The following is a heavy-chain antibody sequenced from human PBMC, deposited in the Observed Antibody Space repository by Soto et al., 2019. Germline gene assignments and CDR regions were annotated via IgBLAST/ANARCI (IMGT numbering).Heavy chain of an antibody. CDR2: IIPIFGTA. J-gene: IGHJ4*02. CDR1: GGTFSSYA. D-gene: IGHD2-2*01. V-gene: IGHV1-69*12. CDR3: ARATYCISTSCYPTPEFDY. Sequence: QVQLVQSGAEVKKPGSSVKVSCKASGGTFSSYAISWVRQAPGQGLEWMGGIIPIFGTANYAQKFQGRVTITADESTSTAYMELSSLRSEDTAVYYCARATYCISTSCYPTPEFDYWGQGTLVTVSS.